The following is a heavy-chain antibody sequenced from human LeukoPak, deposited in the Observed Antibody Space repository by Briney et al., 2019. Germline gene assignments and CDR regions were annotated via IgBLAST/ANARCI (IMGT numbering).Heavy chain of an antibody. D-gene: IGHD6-25*01. Sequence: GASVKVSCKASGYTFTSYDINWVRQAPGQGLEWMGWINPNSGGTNYAQKFQGRVTMTRDTSTSTAYMELSRLRSDDTAVYYCARDDGRLDWWGQGTLVTVSS. CDR2: INPNSGGT. CDR3: ARDDGRLDW. V-gene: IGHV1-2*02. J-gene: IGHJ4*02. CDR1: GYTFTSYD.